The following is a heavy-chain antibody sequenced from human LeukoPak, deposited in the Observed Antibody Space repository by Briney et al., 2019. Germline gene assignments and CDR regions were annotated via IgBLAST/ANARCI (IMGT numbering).Heavy chain of an antibody. CDR2: IIPILGIA. CDR1: GGTFSSYA. Sequence: SVKVSCKASGGTFSSYAISWVRQAPGQGLEWMGRIIPILGIANYAQKFQGRVTITADKSTSTAYMELSSLRSEDTAVYYCAIIMITFGGVIVNAPPFDYWGQGTLVTVSS. V-gene: IGHV1-69*04. D-gene: IGHD3-16*02. CDR3: AIIMITFGGVIVNAPPFDY. J-gene: IGHJ4*02.